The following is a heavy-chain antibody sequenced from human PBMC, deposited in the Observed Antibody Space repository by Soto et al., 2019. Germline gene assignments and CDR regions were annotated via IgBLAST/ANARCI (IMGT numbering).Heavy chain of an antibody. CDR2: ISYDGSNK. CDR3: AREKMDYDFWSGPNWFDP. Sequence: GGSLRLSCAASGFTFSSYGMHWVRQAPGKGLEWVSVISYDGSNKYYADSVKGRFTISRDNAKNTLYLQMNSLRAEDTAVYYCAREKMDYDFWSGPNWFDPWGQGTLVTVSS. J-gene: IGHJ5*02. CDR1: GFTFSSYG. V-gene: IGHV3-33*01. D-gene: IGHD3-3*01.